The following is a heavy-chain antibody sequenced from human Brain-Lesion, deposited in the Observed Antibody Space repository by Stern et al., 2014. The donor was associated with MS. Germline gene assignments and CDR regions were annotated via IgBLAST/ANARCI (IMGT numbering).Heavy chain of an antibody. D-gene: IGHD3/OR15-3a*01. CDR2: IYYSGAT. J-gene: IGHJ3*01. CDR3: GRAGLDDTFDV. V-gene: IGHV4-39*02. Sequence: QVQLQESGPGLVKPSETLSLTCSISGGSVSSNRYYWGWIRQPPGKGLEWIGIIYYSGATFYNPPLKSRFSIPRDPSKTHFSLGLGSVTAADTAVYYCGRAGLDDTFDVWGQGTMVTVSS. CDR1: GGSVSSNRYY.